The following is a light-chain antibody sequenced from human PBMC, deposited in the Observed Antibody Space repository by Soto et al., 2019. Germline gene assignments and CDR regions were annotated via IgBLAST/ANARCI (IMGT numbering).Light chain of an antibody. CDR1: SSNIGAGYD. J-gene: IGLJ1*01. CDR2: GNS. CDR3: QSYDSSLSGYV. V-gene: IGLV1-40*01. Sequence: QPVLTQPPSVSGTPGQRVTISCTRSSSNIGAGYDVHWYQQLPGTAPKLLIYGNSNRPSGVPVRFSGSKSGTSASLAITGLQAEDEAEYYCQSYDSSLSGYVFGTGTKLTVL.